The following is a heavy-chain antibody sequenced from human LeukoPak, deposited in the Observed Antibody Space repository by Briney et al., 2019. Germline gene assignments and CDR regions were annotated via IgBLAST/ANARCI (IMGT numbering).Heavy chain of an antibody. V-gene: IGHV1-18*01. CDR3: ARDVGDIVTIPAAISVP. CDR1: GYSFNNYG. CDR2: ISGYNGNT. D-gene: IGHD2-2*01. J-gene: IGHJ5*02. Sequence: ASVKVSXKGSGYSFNNYGISWVRQAPGQGLEGMGWISGYNGNTNYAQMIQGRVTMTTDTSTSTAYMEVRSLRSDDTAMYYCARDVGDIVTIPAAISVPWGQGTLVTVSS.